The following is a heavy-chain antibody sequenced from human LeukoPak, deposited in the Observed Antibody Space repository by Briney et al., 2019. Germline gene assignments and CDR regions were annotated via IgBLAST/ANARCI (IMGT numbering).Heavy chain of an antibody. V-gene: IGHV1-69*13. CDR1: GGTFSSYA. D-gene: IGHD3-3*01. CDR2: IIPIVGTA. J-gene: IGHJ4*02. Sequence: SVKVSCKASGGTFSSYAISWVRQAPGQGLEWMGGIIPIVGTANYAQKCQGRVTITADDYTRTAYMELRSLRSEDTAVYYCASAYDFWSGYPPFYYFDYWGQGTLVTVSS. CDR3: ASAYDFWSGYPPFYYFDY.